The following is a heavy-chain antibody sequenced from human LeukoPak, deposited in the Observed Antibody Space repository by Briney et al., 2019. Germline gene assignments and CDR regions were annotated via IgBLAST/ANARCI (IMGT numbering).Heavy chain of an antibody. J-gene: IGHJ6*03. CDR3: ARQGALGYYYYVDV. D-gene: IGHD3-16*01. CDR2: IYPSDSDT. CDR1: GYSFTTYW. V-gene: IGHV5-51*01. Sequence: GESLKISCKGSGYSFTTYWIVWVRQMPGEGLEWMGTIYPSDSDTRYSPSFQGQVTFSADKTISTAYLQWSSLKASDTAMYFCARQGALGYYYYVDVWGKGTTVTVSS.